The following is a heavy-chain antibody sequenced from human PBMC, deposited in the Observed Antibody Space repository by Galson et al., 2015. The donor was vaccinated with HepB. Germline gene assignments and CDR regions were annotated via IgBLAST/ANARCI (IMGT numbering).Heavy chain of an antibody. CDR3: ARVGSGSGSYSIPFDY. V-gene: IGHV1-46*01. J-gene: IGHJ4*02. CDR2: INPSGGST. Sequence: SVKVSCKASGYTFTSYYMHWVRQAPGQGLEWMGIINPSGGSTSYAQKFQGRVTMTRDTSTSTVYMELSSLRSEDTAVYYCARVGSGSGSYSIPFDYWGQGTLVTVSS. D-gene: IGHD3-10*01. CDR1: GYTFTSYY.